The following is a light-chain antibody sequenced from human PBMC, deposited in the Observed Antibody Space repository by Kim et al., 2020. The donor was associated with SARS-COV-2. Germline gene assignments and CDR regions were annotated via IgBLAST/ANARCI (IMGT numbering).Light chain of an antibody. V-gene: IGLV3-1*01. CDR1: KLGDKY. CDR2: QDS. CDR3: QAWDRSTVV. J-gene: IGLJ2*01. Sequence: VSPGQTASITCSGDKLGDKYACWYQQKPGQSPVLVIYQDSKRPSGIPERFSGSNSGNTATLTISGTQAMDEADYYCQAWDRSTVVFGGGTQLTVL.